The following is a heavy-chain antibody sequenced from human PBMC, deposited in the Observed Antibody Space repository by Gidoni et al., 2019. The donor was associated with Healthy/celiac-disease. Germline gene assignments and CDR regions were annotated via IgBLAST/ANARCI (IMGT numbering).Heavy chain of an antibody. J-gene: IGHJ3*02. CDR1: GGPISSYY. V-gene: IGHV4-59*08. CDR2: IYYSGST. D-gene: IGHD5-18*01. CDR3: ARLIVDTATVAFDI. Sequence: QVQLQESGPGLVKPSETLSLACTVYGGPISSYYWSWIRQPPGKGLEWIGYIYYSGSTNYNPPLKSRVTISVDTSKNQFSLKLSSVTAADTAVYYCARLIVDTATVAFDIWGQGTMVTVSS.